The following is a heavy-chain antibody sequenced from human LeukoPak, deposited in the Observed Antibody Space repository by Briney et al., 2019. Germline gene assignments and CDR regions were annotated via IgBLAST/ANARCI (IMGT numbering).Heavy chain of an antibody. CDR1: GITFTNSA. J-gene: IGHJ4*02. CDR3: VKDYQVGNSPAFGDY. CDR2: LIENGATT. Sequence: GGSQRLSCAASGITFTNSAMSWVRQPPGKGLEWVSGLIENGATTYYADSVKGRFTISRDNSRNTMYLQMNSLRVEDTAVYYCVKDYQVGNSPAFGDYWGQGTLVTISS. V-gene: IGHV3-23*01. D-gene: IGHD1-26*01.